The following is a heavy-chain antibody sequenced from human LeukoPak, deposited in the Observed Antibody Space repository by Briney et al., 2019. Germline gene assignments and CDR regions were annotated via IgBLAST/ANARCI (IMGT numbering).Heavy chain of an antibody. CDR1: GGTFSSYA. Sequence: ASVKVSCKASGGTFSSYAISWVRQAPGQGLEWMGGIIPIFGTANYAQKFQGRVTITTDESTSTAYMELSSLRSEDTAVYYCARAGGIAAAGLYYFDYWGQGTLVTVSS. V-gene: IGHV1-69*05. CDR3: ARAGGIAAAGLYYFDY. CDR2: IIPIFGTA. D-gene: IGHD6-13*01. J-gene: IGHJ4*02.